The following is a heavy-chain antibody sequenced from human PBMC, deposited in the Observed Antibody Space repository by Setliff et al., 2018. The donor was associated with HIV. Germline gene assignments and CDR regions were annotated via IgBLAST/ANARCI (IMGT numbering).Heavy chain of an antibody. CDR1: GFSLRDYH. Sequence: GGSLRLSCAASGFSLRDYHMNWVRQAPGKGLEWVSSITNSGSHVYYGDSVKGRFTISRDNANNLLFLQMNSLRAEDTAVYYCVSTNEGPLRFLYMDVWGKGTTVTV. D-gene: IGHD2-8*01. CDR3: VSTNEGPLRFLYMDV. V-gene: IGHV3-21*06. CDR2: ITNSGSHV. J-gene: IGHJ6*03.